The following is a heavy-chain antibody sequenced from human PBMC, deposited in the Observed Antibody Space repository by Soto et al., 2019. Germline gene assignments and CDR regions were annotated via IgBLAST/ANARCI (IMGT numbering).Heavy chain of an antibody. CDR3: VRLLGGSGSLIDY. V-gene: IGHV3-74*01. CDR2: INSDGSTT. CDR1: GFIFSGYW. D-gene: IGHD3-10*01. Sequence: EVQLVESGGGLVQPGGSLRLSCAASGFIFSGYWMHWVRQAPGKGLVWVSRINSDGSTTSYADSVKGRFTISRDNAKNAMYLQMDSLGAEDTAVYYCVRLLGGSGSLIDYWGQGTLVTVSS. J-gene: IGHJ4*02.